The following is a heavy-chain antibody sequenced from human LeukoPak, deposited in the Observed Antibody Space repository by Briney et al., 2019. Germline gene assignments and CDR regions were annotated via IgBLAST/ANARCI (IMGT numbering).Heavy chain of an antibody. CDR3: ARVVQSTDSSGFYLPEYFQH. J-gene: IGHJ1*01. V-gene: IGHV4-30-4*07. CDR2: LSYSGST. CDR1: GVSMNSDGYF. D-gene: IGHD3-22*01. Sequence: PSQTLSLTCAVSGVSMNSDGYFWNWIRQPPGKGLEWIGFLSYSGSTYFNPSLKSRISIFVDTSKNQFSLKLRSVTAADTAVYYCARVVQSTDSSGFYLPEYFQHWGQGTLVTVSS.